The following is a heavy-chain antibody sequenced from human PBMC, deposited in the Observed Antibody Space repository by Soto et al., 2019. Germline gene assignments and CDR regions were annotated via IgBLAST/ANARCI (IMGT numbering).Heavy chain of an antibody. V-gene: IGHV3-23*01. CDR1: GFTFSSYA. CDR3: AKLRYFDWSAYNWFEY. J-gene: IGHJ5*01. Sequence: PGGSLRLSCAASGFTFSSYAMTWVRQAPGKGLEWVSGISGSGATTSYADSVKGRFNVSRDNSKNTLYLQMNSLRVEDTAVYHCAKLRYFDWSAYNWFEYWGQGTPVTVSS. CDR2: ISGSGATT. D-gene: IGHD3-9*01.